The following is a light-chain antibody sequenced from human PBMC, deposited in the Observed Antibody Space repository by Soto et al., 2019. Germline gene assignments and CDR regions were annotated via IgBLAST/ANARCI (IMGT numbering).Light chain of an antibody. V-gene: IGKV4-1*01. CDR2: WAS. Sequence: DIVMTQSPDSLAVSLGERATINCKSSQSVLHSSNNKNYLTWYQQKLGQPPKLLIYWASTRESGVPDRFSGSGSGTDFTFTISSLQAEDVAVYYCQQFYTAPYTFGQGTKLEIK. CDR1: QSVLHSSNNKNY. J-gene: IGKJ2*01. CDR3: QQFYTAPYT.